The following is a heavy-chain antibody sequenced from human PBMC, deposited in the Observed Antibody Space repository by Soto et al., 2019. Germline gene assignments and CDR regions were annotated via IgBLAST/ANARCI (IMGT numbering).Heavy chain of an antibody. V-gene: IGHV1-58*01. CDR1: GFTFTSSA. D-gene: IGHD3-22*01. CDR3: AADLSGYYDSSGYDY. Sequence: SVKVSCKAFGFTFTSSAVQWVRQARGQRLEWIGWIVVGSGNTNYAQKFQERVTITRDMSTSTAYMELSSLRSEDTAVYYCAADLSGYYDSSGYDYWGQGTLVTVSS. J-gene: IGHJ4*02. CDR2: IVVGSGNT.